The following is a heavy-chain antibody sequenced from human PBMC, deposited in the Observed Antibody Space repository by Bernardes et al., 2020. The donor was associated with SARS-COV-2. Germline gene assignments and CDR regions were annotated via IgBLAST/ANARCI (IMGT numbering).Heavy chain of an antibody. CDR1: GFPFNEFA. V-gene: IGHV3-23*01. D-gene: IGHD3-3*01. Sequence: GSLRLSCAASGFPFNEFAMNWVRQAPGKGLEWVSSLSGGGASTYYADSVKGRFTISRDNSKNSLFLQMKSLRVEDTAIYYCAKGRRRFFGPIDYWGQGILVTVSS. J-gene: IGHJ4*02. CDR3: AKGRRRFFGPIDY. CDR2: LSGGGAST.